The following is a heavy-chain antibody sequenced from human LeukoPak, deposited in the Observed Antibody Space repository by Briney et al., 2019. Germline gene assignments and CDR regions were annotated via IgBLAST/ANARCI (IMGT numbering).Heavy chain of an antibody. D-gene: IGHD3-16*02. J-gene: IGHJ4*02. V-gene: IGHV3-53*01. CDR2: IYSGGST. Sequence: PGGSLRLSCTVSGFTVSSDSMSWVRQAPGKGLEWVSFIYSGGSTHYSDSVKGRFTISRDNAKNSLYLQMNSLRAEDTAVYYCARVGYDYVWGSYRYTDYWGQGTLVTVSS. CDR1: GFTVSSDS. CDR3: ARVGYDYVWGSYRYTDY.